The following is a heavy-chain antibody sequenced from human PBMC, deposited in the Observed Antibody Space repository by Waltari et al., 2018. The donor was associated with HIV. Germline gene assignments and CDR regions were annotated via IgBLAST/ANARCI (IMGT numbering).Heavy chain of an antibody. CDR1: GCPFCGST. Sequence: EVQLVVSGGGLVQPGGTLKQSCAAHGCPFCGSTMHWVCQASGKGLEWVGRIRTKANSYATAYAASVKGRFIISRDDSKNTAYLQMNNLKTEDTAVYYCTRLVAAVAGTGYWGQGTLVTVSS. CDR3: TRLVAAVAGTGY. J-gene: IGHJ4*02. V-gene: IGHV3-73*01. CDR2: IRTKANSYAT. D-gene: IGHD6-19*01.